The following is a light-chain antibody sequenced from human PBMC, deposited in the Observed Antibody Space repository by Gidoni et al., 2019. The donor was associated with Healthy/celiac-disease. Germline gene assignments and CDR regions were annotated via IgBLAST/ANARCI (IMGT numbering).Light chain of an antibody. CDR2: SNN. V-gene: IGLV1-44*01. CDR3: AAWDDSLNGVV. J-gene: IGLJ2*01. Sequence: QSVLTQPPSASGTAGQRVTIPCSGSCSNIGSNTVHWYQQLPGTAPKLLIYSNNQRPSGVPDRFSGSKSGTSASLAISGLQSEDEADYYCAAWDDSLNGVVFGGGTKLTVL. CDR1: CSNIGSNT.